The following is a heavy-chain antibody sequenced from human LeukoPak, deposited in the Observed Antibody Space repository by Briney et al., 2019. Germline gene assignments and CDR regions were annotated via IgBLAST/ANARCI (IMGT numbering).Heavy chain of an antibody. J-gene: IGHJ3*02. CDR3: ARLRGWDDAFDI. CDR2: MNPNSGNT. Sequence: ASVKVSCKASGYTFTSYDINWVRQATGQGLEWMGWMNPNSGNTGYAQKFQGRVTITRNTSISTAYMELSSLRSEDTAVYYCARLRGWDDAFDIWGQGTMVTVSS. D-gene: IGHD6-19*01. CDR1: GYTFTSYD. V-gene: IGHV1-8*03.